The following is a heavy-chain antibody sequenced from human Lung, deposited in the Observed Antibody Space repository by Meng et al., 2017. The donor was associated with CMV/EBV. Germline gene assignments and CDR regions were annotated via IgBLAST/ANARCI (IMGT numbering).Heavy chain of an antibody. D-gene: IGHD3-22*01. Sequence: GGSLRLXCTASGLRFDDYAMHWVRQPPGKGLEWVSCISWNSDNNGYADSVKGRFTISRDNDRNSLYLQMNSLRTEDTAYYFCAKDDDYHDSSGYYSNWGKGTXVTVSS. V-gene: IGHV3-9*01. CDR3: AKDDDYHDSSGYYSN. J-gene: IGHJ4*02. CDR2: ISWNSDNN. CDR1: GLRFDDYA.